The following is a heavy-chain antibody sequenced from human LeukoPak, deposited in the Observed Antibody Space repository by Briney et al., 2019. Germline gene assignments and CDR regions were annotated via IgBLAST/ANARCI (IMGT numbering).Heavy chain of an antibody. D-gene: IGHD3-10*02. V-gene: IGHV3-23*01. Sequence: PGGSLRLSCATSGFTFRSYGMSWVRQAPGKGLEWVSVIVDSGGKTYYADSVKGRFTISRDNSENTLYLQMNSLRAEDTAVYYCAELGITMIGGVWGKGTTVTISS. CDR3: AELGITMIGGV. CDR2: IVDSGGKT. J-gene: IGHJ6*04. CDR1: GFTFRSYG.